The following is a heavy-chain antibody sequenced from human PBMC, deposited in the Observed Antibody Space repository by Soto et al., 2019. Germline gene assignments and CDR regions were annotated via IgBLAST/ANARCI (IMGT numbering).Heavy chain of an antibody. J-gene: IGHJ4*02. CDR3: AHTNIVTGHYSLDS. CDR2: IYWDDDK. V-gene: IGHV2-5*02. CDR1: GLSLSTTGVG. D-gene: IGHD3-9*01. Sequence: QVTLKESGPTLVKPTQTLTLTCTFSGLSLSTTGVGVGWIRQPPGKALEWLALIYWDDDKRYSPSLETRLTITKDTSKSQVVLSMTNMGPVDTGTFFCAHTNIVTGHYSLDSWGQGTLVTASS.